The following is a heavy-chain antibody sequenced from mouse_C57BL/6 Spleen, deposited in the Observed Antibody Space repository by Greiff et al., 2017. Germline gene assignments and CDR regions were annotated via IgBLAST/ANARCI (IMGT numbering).Heavy chain of an antibody. CDR3: ARSTTVVAADYWYFDV. CDR1: GYTFTSYW. J-gene: IGHJ1*03. CDR2: IDPNSGGT. Sequence: QVQLQQPGAELVKPGASVKLSCKASGYTFTSYWMHWVKQRPGRGLEWIGRIDPNSGGTKYNEKFKSKATLTVDKPSSTAYMQLSSLTSEDSAVYYCARSTTVVAADYWYFDVWGTGTTVTVSS. D-gene: IGHD1-1*01. V-gene: IGHV1-72*01.